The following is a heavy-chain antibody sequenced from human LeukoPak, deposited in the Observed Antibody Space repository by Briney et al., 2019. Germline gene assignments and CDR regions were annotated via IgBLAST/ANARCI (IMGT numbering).Heavy chain of an antibody. CDR1: GYSFTNYW. V-gene: IGHV5-51*01. D-gene: IGHD5-12*01. J-gene: IGHJ5*02. CDR3: ARHRISDYDSGVSWCDP. CDR2: IYPGDSNT. Sequence: GESLQISCKGSGYSFTNYWIVWVRQMPGRGLEYMGFIYPGDSNTRYSPSFQGQVTISADKSISTAYLQWSSLKASDTAMYCCARHRISDYDSGVSWCDPWGQGTLVTVSS.